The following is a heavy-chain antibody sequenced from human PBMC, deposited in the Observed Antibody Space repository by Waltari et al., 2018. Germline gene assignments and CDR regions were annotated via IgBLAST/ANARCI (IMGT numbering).Heavy chain of an antibody. V-gene: IGHV3-23*01. J-gene: IGHJ3*02. D-gene: IGHD4-17*01. CDR3: AKSYTPGDDYGDSSGAFDI. Sequence: EVQLLESGGGLVQPGGSLRLSCAASGFTFSSYAMSWVRQAPGTGLEWVSAISGSGCSTYYADSVKGRFTISRDNSKNTRYLQMNSLRAEDTAVYYCAKSYTPGDDYGDSSGAFDIWGQGTMVTVSS. CDR1: GFTFSSYA. CDR2: ISGSGCST.